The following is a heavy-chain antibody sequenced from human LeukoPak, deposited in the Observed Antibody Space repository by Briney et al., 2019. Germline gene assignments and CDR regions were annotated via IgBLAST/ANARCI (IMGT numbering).Heavy chain of an antibody. V-gene: IGHV3-21*01. J-gene: IGHJ4*02. Sequence: PGGSLRLSCAASGFTLSSYTMNWVRQAPGKGLEWASSISTSSNYIYYEDSVKGRFTISRDNAKNSLYLQMNSLRAEDTAVYYCARIVPAAMPYYFDYWGQGTLVTVSS. CDR3: ARIVPAAMPYYFDY. D-gene: IGHD2-2*01. CDR1: GFTLSSYT. CDR2: ISTSSNYI.